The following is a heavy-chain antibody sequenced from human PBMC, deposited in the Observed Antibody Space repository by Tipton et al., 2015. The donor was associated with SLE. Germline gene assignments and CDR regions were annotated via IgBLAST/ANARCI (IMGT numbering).Heavy chain of an antibody. V-gene: IGHV4-39*07. J-gene: IGHJ4*02. CDR3: ARDPKY. Sequence: TLSLTCTVSGGSISESTYSWDWIRQAPGKGLEWIGSMYFSGNTYHNPFLRSRVTISADTSKNQFSLKLTSVTAADTAVYYCARDPKYWGQGTLVIVSS. CDR2: MYFSGNT. CDR1: GGSISESTYS.